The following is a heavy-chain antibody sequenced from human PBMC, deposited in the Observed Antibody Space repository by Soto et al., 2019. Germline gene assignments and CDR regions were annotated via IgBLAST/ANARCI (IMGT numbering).Heavy chain of an antibody. V-gene: IGHV3-23*01. D-gene: IGHD6-13*01. Sequence: PGGSLRLSCAASGFTFSSYAMSWVRQAPGKGLEWVSAISGSGGSTYYADSVKGRFTISRDNSKNTLYLQMNSLRAEDTAVYYCAKVGDGAAAGKFWGYNWFDPWGQGTLVTVSS. CDR2: ISGSGGST. CDR1: GFTFSSYA. CDR3: AKVGDGAAAGKFWGYNWFDP. J-gene: IGHJ5*02.